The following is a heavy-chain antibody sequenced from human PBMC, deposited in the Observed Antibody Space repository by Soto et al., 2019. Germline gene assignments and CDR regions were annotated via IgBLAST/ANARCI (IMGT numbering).Heavy chain of an antibody. V-gene: IGHV3-74*01. CDR3: ARAQWPRTFDY. CDR1: GFTFSTYW. Sequence: EVQLVESGGGLVQPGGSLRLSCAASGFTFSTYWMHWVRQVPGEGLVWVSRINTDASSTSYADSVKGRFTISRDNAKNTLDLQMNSLRIEDTAVYYCARAQWPRTFDYWVQGTLVTVSS. CDR2: INTDASST. J-gene: IGHJ4*02. D-gene: IGHD6-19*01.